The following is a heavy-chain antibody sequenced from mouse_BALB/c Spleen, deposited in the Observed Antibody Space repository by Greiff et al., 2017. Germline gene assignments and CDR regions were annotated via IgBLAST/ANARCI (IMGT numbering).Heavy chain of an antibody. CDR3: ARWGSRSAWFAY. J-gene: IGHJ3*01. Sequence: DVHLVESGGGLVQPGGSRKLSCAASGFTFSSFGMHWVRQAPEKGLEWVAYISSGSSTIYYADTVKGRFTISRDNPKNTLFLQMTSLRSEDTAMYYCARWGSRSAWFAYWGQGTLVTVSA. CDR1: GFTFSSFG. D-gene: IGHD6-2*01. CDR2: ISSGSSTI. V-gene: IGHV5-17*02.